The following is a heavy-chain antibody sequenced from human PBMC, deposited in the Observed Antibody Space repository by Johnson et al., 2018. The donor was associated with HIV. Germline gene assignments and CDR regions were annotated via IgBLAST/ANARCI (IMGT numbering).Heavy chain of an antibody. CDR1: GFTFSSYG. Sequence: VQLVESGGGFIKPGGSLRLSCAASGFTFSSYGMHWVRQAPGKGLEWVAGMWYDGTKKNYADSVKGRFTISRDNSKNTLHLQMNSLRADDTAVYYCARAKVNWTQGDAFDVWGQGTLVTVSS. V-gene: IGHV3-33*01. D-gene: IGHD1-1*01. CDR3: ARAKVNWTQGDAFDV. J-gene: IGHJ3*01. CDR2: MWYDGTKK.